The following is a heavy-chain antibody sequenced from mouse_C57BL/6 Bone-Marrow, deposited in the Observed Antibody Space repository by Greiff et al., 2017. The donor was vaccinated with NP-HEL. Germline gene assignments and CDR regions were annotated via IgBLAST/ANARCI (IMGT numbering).Heavy chain of an antibody. V-gene: IGHV1-26*01. CDR2: INPNNGGT. D-gene: IGHD1-1*01. CDR3: ARPLLPAWFAY. CDR1: GYTFTDYY. Sequence: VQLQQSGPELVKPGASVKISCKASGYTFTDYYMNWVKQSHGKSLEWIGDINPNNGGTSYNQKFKGKATLTVDKSSSTAYMELRSLTSEDSAVYYCARPLLPAWFAYWGQGTLVTVSA. J-gene: IGHJ3*01.